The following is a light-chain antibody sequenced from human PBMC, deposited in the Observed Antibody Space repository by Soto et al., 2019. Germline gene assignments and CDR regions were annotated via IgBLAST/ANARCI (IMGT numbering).Light chain of an antibody. CDR2: GPS. Sequence: TVVTQSPATLSVSPVETATLSCRASGSVRTNLAWYQQKPSQAPRLLIYGPSNRATGIPARLSGSGSGTEFTLTISSLQSEDFAVYFCQQYNNWPPRTLGQGTKVDSK. V-gene: IGKV3-15*01. CDR1: GSVRTN. J-gene: IGKJ1*01. CDR3: QQYNNWPPRT.